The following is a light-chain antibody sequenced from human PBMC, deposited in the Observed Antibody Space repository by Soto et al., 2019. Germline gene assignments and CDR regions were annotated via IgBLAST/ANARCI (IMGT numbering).Light chain of an antibody. V-gene: IGKV3-11*01. J-gene: IGKJ2*01. CDR2: DVS. CDR1: QSVTTS. CDR3: QQRSNWPPEYT. Sequence: ETVLTQSPATLSLSPGERATLSCRASQSVTTSLAWYRQKPGRAPRLLIYDVSNRATGIPARFSGSGSGTDFTLTISSLEPEDSAVYYCQQRSNWPPEYTFGQGTKLEI.